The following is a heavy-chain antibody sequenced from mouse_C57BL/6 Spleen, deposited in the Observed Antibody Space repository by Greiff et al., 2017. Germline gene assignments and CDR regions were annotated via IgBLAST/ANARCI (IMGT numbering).Heavy chain of an antibody. CDR2: IDPSDSYT. CDR3: ALFTTVVGDY. J-gene: IGHJ2*01. V-gene: IGHV1-69*01. CDR1: GYTFTSYW. Sequence: QVQLKQPGAELVMPGASVKLSCKASGYTFTSYWMHWVKQRPGQGLEWIGEIDPSDSYTNYNQKFKGKSTLTVDKSSSTAYMQLSSLTSEDSAVYYCALFTTVVGDYWGQGTTLTVSS. D-gene: IGHD1-1*01.